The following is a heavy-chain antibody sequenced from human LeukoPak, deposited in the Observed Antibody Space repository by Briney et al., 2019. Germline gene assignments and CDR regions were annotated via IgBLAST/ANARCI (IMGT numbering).Heavy chain of an antibody. Sequence: SETLSLTCTVSDGSISTYYWSWIRQPPGKGLEWVGYIHSSGSTNYNPSLKSRVTILVDTSKNQFSLKLSSVTAADTAVYYCARSVDVYDVSFDYWGQGTLVIVSS. CDR3: ARSVDVYDVSFDY. D-gene: IGHD2/OR15-2a*01. J-gene: IGHJ4*02. V-gene: IGHV4-59*01. CDR1: DGSISTYY. CDR2: IHSSGST.